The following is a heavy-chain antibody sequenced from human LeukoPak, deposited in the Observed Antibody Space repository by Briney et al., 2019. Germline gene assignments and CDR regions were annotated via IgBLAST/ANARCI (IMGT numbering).Heavy chain of an antibody. CDR1: GFTFSSYA. D-gene: IGHD3-22*01. V-gene: IGHV3-30*18. CDR2: ISYDGSNR. CDR3: AKVITMIVGVSMDV. J-gene: IGHJ6*02. Sequence: GGSLRLSCAASGFTFSSYAMSWVRQAPGKGLEWVAVISYDGSNRKYVDSVRGRFTISRDNSKNTLYLQMNSLRAEDTAVYYCAKVITMIVGVSMDVWGQGTTVTVSS.